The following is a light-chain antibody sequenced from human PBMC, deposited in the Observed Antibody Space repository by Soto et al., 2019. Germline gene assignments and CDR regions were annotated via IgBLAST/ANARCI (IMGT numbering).Light chain of an antibody. CDR3: TSYAGYNNPVV. CDR2: EVN. CDR1: SSDIGSYNY. J-gene: IGLJ2*01. Sequence: QSALNQPPSASGSPGQSVTISCTGTSSDIGSYNYVSWYQQHPDKAPKLMIYEVNKWPSGVPDRFSGSKSGNTASLTVSGLQAEDEADYYCTSYAGYNNPVVFGGGTKLTVL. V-gene: IGLV2-8*01.